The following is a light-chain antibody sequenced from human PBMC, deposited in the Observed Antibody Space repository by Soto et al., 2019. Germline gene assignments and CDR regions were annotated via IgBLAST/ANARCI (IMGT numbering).Light chain of an antibody. V-gene: IGKV3-20*01. Sequence: EIVLTQSPGSLSLSPGERGTLSCRASQSVDSSFFAWYQQKPDQAPRLLIYGASNRATGIPDRFSGSGSGTDFTLTISRLEPEAFAVYYCQQYVSSVTFGQGTNVEIK. J-gene: IGKJ1*01. CDR3: QQYVSSVT. CDR1: QSVDSSF. CDR2: GAS.